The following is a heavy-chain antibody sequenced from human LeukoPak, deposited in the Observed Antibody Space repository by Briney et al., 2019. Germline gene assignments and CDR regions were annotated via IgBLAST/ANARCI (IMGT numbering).Heavy chain of an antibody. Sequence: ASGKVSCKASGYTFTSCYMHWVRHAPGQGLRWMGIINPSGGTTSYAQNFQGSVTMTRDTSTSTVYMELSSLRSEDTAVYYCAREIGPRQLHLWGSAFDYWGQGTLVTVSS. CDR2: INPSGGTT. J-gene: IGHJ4*02. V-gene: IGHV1-46*01. CDR3: AREIGPRQLHLWGSAFDY. CDR1: GYTFTSCY. D-gene: IGHD5-18*01.